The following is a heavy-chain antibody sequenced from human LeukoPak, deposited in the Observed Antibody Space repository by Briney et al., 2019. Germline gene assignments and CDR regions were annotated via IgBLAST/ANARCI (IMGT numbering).Heavy chain of an antibody. V-gene: IGHV3-30*02. D-gene: IGHD6-19*01. Sequence: GGSLRLSCAASGFTFSSYGMHWVRQAPGKGLEWVAFIRYDGSNKYYADSVKGRFTISRDNSKNTLYLQMNSLRAEDTAVYYCAAETRRWLVFDYWGQGTLVTVSS. J-gene: IGHJ4*02. CDR2: IRYDGSNK. CDR1: GFTFSSYG. CDR3: AAETRRWLVFDY.